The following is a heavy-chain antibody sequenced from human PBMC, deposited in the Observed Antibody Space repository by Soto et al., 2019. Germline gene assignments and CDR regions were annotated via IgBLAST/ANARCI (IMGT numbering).Heavy chain of an antibody. V-gene: IGHV4-30-4*01. Sequence: QVQLQESGPGLVKPSQTLSLTCTVSGGSISSGDYYWSWIRQPPGKGLEWIGYIYYSGSTYYNPSLKSRVXXSXDXXKNQFSLKLSSVTAADTAVYYCARVEMATMGAFDIWGQGTMVTVSS. CDR1: GGSISSGDYY. D-gene: IGHD5-12*01. CDR3: ARVEMATMGAFDI. J-gene: IGHJ3*02. CDR2: IYYSGST.